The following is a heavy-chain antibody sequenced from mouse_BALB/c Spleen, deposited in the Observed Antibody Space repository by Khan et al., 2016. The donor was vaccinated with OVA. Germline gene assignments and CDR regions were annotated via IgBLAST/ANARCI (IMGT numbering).Heavy chain of an antibody. CDR1: GYSFTSYW. V-gene: IGHV1-5*01. D-gene: IGHD2-3*01. CDR3: TRSYDAYYFDY. J-gene: IGHJ2*01. Sequence: VQLQQSGTVLARPGASVKMSCKASGYSFTSYWIHWVKQRPGQGLEWIGAIYPGISDTRYNQKFKGKAKLTAVKSASTAYMELSSLTTEDSAVYYCTRSYDAYYFDYWGQGTTLTVSS. CDR2: IYPGISDT.